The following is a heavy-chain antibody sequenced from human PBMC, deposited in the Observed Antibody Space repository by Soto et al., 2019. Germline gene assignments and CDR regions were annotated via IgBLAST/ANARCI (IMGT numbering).Heavy chain of an antibody. CDR2: IYPGDSDT. CDR1: GYSFTSYW. D-gene: IGHD3-22*01. CDR3: AREYYDSSGYYPPPFNN. J-gene: IGHJ4*02. Sequence: PGESLKISCKGSGYSFTSYWIGWVRQMPGKGLEWMGIIYPGDSDTRYSPSFQGQVTISADKSISTAYLQWSSLKASDTAIYYCAREYYDSSGYYPPPFNNWGQGTLFTVSS. V-gene: IGHV5-51*01.